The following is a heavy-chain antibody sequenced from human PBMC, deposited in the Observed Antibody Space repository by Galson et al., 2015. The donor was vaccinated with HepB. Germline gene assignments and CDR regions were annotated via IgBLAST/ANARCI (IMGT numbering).Heavy chain of an antibody. D-gene: IGHD3-22*01. V-gene: IGHV4-59*01. J-gene: IGHJ3*02. CDR1: GGSISSYY. CDR3: ARSITMIVVPTCPAFDI. CDR2: IYYSGST. Sequence: SETLSLTCTVSGGSISSYYWSWIRQPPGKGLEWIGYIYYSGSTNYNPSLKSRVTISVDTSKNQFSLKLSSVTAADTAVYYCARSITMIVVPTCPAFDIWGQGTMVTVSS.